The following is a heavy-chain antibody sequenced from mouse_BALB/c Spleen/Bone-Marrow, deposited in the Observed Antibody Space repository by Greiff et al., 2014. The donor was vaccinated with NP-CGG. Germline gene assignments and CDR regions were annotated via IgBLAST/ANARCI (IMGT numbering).Heavy chain of an antibody. Sequence: VKLVESGPGLVAPSQSLSITCTVSGFSLTTYVLHWVRQPPGKALEWLVVIWSDGSTTYNSALKSRLSISKDNSKSQVFLKMSSLHTDDTAMYYCATSLLRPAMDYWGQGTSVTVSS. CDR2: IWSDGST. D-gene: IGHD1-2*01. CDR3: ATSLLRPAMDY. J-gene: IGHJ4*01. V-gene: IGHV2-6*02. CDR1: GFSLTTYV.